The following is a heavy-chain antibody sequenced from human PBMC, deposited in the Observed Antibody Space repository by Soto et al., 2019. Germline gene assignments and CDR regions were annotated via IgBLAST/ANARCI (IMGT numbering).Heavy chain of an antibody. V-gene: IGHV1-69*12. CDR1: GGTFSSYA. J-gene: IGHJ6*02. CDR3: ARRMGSHYGMDV. CDR2: IIPIFGKA. D-gene: IGHD1-26*01. Sequence: QVQLVQSGAEVRKPGSSVKVSCKASGGTFSSYAISWVRQAPGQALEWMGGIIPIFGKANYAQEFQGRVTINADESTSTAYMELSSLRSEDTAVYYCARRMGSHYGMDVWGQGTTVTVSS.